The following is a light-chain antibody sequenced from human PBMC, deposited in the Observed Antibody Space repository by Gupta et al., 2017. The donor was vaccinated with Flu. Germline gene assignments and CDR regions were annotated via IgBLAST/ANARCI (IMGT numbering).Light chain of an antibody. J-gene: IGLJ3*02. V-gene: IGLV3-1*01. CDR1: KLGGKF. CDR2: EDT. CDR3: QAWDSSTGV. Sequence: SSALTQPPSVSVSPGQTATITCSGDKLGGKFTCWYQQKPGQSPILVIYEDTKRPSGIPERFSGSNSGDTATLTISETQAMDEADYFCQAWDSSTGVFGGGTKLTVL.